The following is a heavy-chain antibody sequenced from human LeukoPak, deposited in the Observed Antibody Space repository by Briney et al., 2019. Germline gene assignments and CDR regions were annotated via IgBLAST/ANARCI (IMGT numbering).Heavy chain of an antibody. Sequence: SETLSLTCTVSGGSISSYYWSWLRQPAGKGLEWIGRIYTSGSTNYNPSLKSRVTMSVDTSKNQFSLKLSSVTAADTAVYYCARGIAARLYYYYYMDVWGKGTTVTVSS. CDR3: ARGIAARLYYYYYMDV. J-gene: IGHJ6*03. CDR1: GGSISSYY. CDR2: IYTSGST. D-gene: IGHD6-6*01. V-gene: IGHV4-4*07.